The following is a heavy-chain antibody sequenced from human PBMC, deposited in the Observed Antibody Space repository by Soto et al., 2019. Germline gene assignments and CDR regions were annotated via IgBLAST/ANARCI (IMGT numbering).Heavy chain of an antibody. CDR1: GFTFSSYS. CDR3: ASPKYYDSSGYGMDV. V-gene: IGHV3-21*01. Sequence: GGSLRLSCAASGFTFSSYSMNWVRQAPGKGLEWVSSISSSSSYIYYADSVKVRFTISRDNAKNSLYLQKNSLRDEDTAVYYCASPKYYDSSGYGMDVWGQGTTVTVSS. D-gene: IGHD3-22*01. CDR2: ISSSSSYI. J-gene: IGHJ6*02.